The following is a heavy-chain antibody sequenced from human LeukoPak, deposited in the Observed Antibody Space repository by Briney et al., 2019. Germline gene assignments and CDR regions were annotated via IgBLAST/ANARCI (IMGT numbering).Heavy chain of an antibody. V-gene: IGHV6-1*01. Sequence: SQTLSLTCAISGDSVSSNSATWNRIRQSPSRGLEWLGRTYYRSKWYNDYAVSVKSRITINPDTSKNHFSQQLNSVTPEDTAVYYCASGYSSSWSFDYWGQGTLVTVSS. CDR2: TYYRSKWYN. CDR3: ASGYSSSWSFDY. D-gene: IGHD6-13*01. J-gene: IGHJ4*02. CDR1: GDSVSSNSAT.